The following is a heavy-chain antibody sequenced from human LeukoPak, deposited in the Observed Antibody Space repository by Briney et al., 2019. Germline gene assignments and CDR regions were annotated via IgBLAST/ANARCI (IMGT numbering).Heavy chain of an antibody. CDR1: GFTFSSYS. J-gene: IGHJ4*02. CDR2: ISGSGSYI. D-gene: IGHD6-13*01. Sequence: GGSLRLSCAASGFTFSSYSMNWVRQAPGKGLEWVSSISGSGSYIHYADSLKGRFTISRDNAKNSLYLQMNSLRAEDTAVYYCARGQQLVPGRLDYFDYWGQGTLVTVSS. V-gene: IGHV3-21*01. CDR3: ARGQQLVPGRLDYFDY.